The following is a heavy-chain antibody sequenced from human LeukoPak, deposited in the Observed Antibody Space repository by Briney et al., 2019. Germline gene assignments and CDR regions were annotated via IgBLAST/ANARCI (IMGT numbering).Heavy chain of an antibody. D-gene: IGHD4-11*01. V-gene: IGHV3-21*01. CDR2: ISSSSSYI. J-gene: IGHJ4*02. CDR3: ARDKWLTTTHYFDY. CDR1: GFTFSSYS. Sequence: PGGSLRLSCAASGFTFSSYSMNWVRQAPGKGLEWVSSISSSSSYIYYADSVKGRFTISRDNAKNSVYLQMNSLRAEDTAVYYCARDKWLTTTHYFDYWVQGTLVTVSS.